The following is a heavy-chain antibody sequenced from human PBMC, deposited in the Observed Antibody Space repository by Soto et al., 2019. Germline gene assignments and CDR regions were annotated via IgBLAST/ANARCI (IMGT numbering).Heavy chain of an antibody. CDR3: ARVPGP. Sequence: QLQLQESGSGLVKPSQTLSLTCAVSGGSISSGGYSWSWIRQPPGKGLEWIGYIYHSGSTYYNPFLKSRVSLTVSRAQNQFPLKLSSVTAADPAVYFCARVPGPWGPGTLGTGSS. CDR2: IYHSGST. D-gene: IGHD7-27*01. J-gene: IGHJ5*02. CDR1: GGSISSGGYS. V-gene: IGHV4-30-2*01.